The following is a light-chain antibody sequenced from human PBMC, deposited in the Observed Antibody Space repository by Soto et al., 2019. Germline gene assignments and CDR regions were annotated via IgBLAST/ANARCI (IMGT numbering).Light chain of an antibody. Sequence: EIVMTQSPATLSVSPGERATLSCRASQTVSNNLAWYQQQPGQAPRLLIYDASTRATGIPARFSGSGSGTEFTLTISSLQSEDFAVYYCQQYNNWLWTFGQGTKVDIK. V-gene: IGKV3-15*01. J-gene: IGKJ1*01. CDR2: DAS. CDR3: QQYNNWLWT. CDR1: QTVSNN.